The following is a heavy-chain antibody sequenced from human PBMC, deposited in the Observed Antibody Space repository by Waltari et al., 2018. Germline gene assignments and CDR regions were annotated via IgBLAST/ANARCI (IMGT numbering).Heavy chain of an antibody. D-gene: IGHD2-15*01. CDR3: TRAHPIVVVVAATY. J-gene: IGHJ4*02. CDR1: GYTFTDYY. V-gene: IGHV1-69-2*01. CDR2: VDTEDGET. Sequence: EVQLVQSGAEVKKPGATVKISCKASGYTFTDYYMHWVQQAPGKGLEWMGRVDTEDGETIYAEKLQGRVTITADTSTDTAYMELNSLKTEDTAVYYCTRAHPIVVVVAATYWGQGTLVTVSS.